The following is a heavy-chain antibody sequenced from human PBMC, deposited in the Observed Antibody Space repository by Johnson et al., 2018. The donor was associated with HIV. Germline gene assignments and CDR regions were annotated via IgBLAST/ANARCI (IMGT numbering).Heavy chain of an antibody. CDR2: IKSKTDGGTT. D-gene: IGHD3-9*01. J-gene: IGHJ3*02. Sequence: EVQLVESGGGLVKPGGSLRLSCAASGFTFSNAWMTWVRQAPGKGLEWVGRIKSKTDGGTTDYVAPVKGRFTIPSKYSKNTLYLQMRSLKTEDTAVYYCTTDWPLRSFDWLFHDGFDIWGQGTMVTVSS. V-gene: IGHV3-15*01. CDR3: TTDWPLRSFDWLFHDGFDI. CDR1: GFTFSNAW.